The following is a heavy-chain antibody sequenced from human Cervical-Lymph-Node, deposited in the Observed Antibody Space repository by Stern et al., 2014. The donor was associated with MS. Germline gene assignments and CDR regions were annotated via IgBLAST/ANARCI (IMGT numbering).Heavy chain of an antibody. CDR3: AKHACTGAACPFDL. Sequence: QLQLQESGPGLVKPSETLSLTCAVSGDSISSYTHYWAWIRQPPRKGLEWIGSVYYRGATYYNPSRKTPLTISVHTPKNPFPLGLTAVTAADTAVYYCAKHACTGAACPFDLWGQGTLVTVSS. J-gene: IGHJ4*02. D-gene: IGHD2-8*02. V-gene: IGHV4-39*01. CDR1: GDSISSYTHY. CDR2: VYYRGAT.